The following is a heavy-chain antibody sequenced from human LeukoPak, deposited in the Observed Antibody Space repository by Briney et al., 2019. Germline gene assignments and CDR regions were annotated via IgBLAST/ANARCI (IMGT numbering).Heavy chain of an antibody. J-gene: IGHJ6*03. CDR3: ARGVRRFLEWVSMDV. D-gene: IGHD3-3*01. V-gene: IGHV3-48*01. CDR2: ISNSSSTI. CDR1: GFNFNADA. Sequence: PGGSLRLSCAASGFNFNADAMSWVRQAPGKGLEWVSYISNSSSTIYYADSVKGRFTISRDNAKNSLYLQMNSLRAEDTAVYYCARGVRRFLEWVSMDVWGKGTTVTVSS.